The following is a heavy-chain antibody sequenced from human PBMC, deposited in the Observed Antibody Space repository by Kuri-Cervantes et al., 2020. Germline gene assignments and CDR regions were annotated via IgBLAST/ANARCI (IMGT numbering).Heavy chain of an antibody. Sequence: ASVKVSCKASGYTFTGYYMHWVRQAPGQGLEWMGWINPNSGGTNYAQKFQDRVTMTRDTSISTAYMEQSRLRSDDTAWYYCATEYSSSSPFDYWGQGTLVTVSS. CDR2: INPNSGGT. CDR3: ATEYSSSSPFDY. J-gene: IGHJ4*02. D-gene: IGHD6-6*01. CDR1: GYTFTGYY. V-gene: IGHV1-2*02.